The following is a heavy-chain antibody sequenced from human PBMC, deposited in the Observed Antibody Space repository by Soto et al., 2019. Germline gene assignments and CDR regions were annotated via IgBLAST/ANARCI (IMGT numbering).Heavy chain of an antibody. D-gene: IGHD2-15*01. CDR3: ARGGDYSGGLETGFDAFDI. V-gene: IGHV3-13*01. Sequence: GGSLRLSCAASGFTFSSYDMHWVRQATGKGLEWVSAIGTAGDTYYPGSVKGRFTISRENAKNSLYLQMNSLRAEDTAVYYCARGGDYSGGLETGFDAFDIWGQGTMVTVSS. CDR2: IGTAGDT. J-gene: IGHJ3*02. CDR1: GFTFSSYD.